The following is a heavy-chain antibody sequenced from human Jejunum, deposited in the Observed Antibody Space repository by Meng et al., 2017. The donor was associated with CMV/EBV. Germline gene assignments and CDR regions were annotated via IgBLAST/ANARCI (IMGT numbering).Heavy chain of an antibody. CDR1: GFTFSTYA. CDR2: VSNDGSEK. D-gene: IGHD6-13*01. V-gene: IGHV3-30-3*01. Sequence: QVQLVESGGGVVQPGRPQTLSCAASGFTFSTYAMHWVRQAPGKGLEWVAVVSNDGSEKYYADYVKGRFTSSRDSSTNTVYLQMNSLRADDTAVYYCARGGLTGIFDYWGQGTLVTVSS. CDR3: ARGGLTGIFDY. J-gene: IGHJ4*02.